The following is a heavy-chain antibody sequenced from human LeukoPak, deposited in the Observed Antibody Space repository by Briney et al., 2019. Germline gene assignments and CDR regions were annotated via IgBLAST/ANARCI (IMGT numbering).Heavy chain of an antibody. CDR3: AREIHNYSDFVNYYYYYGMDV. Sequence: GGSLRLSCAASGFTFNRYSMNWVRQAPGKGLEWVSYISTGGSRHYVDSVKGRFSISRDNAKNSVYLQMNSLRDEDTAVYYCAREIHNYSDFVNYYYYYGMDVWGQGTTVIVSS. CDR2: ISTGGSR. D-gene: IGHD4-11*01. CDR1: GFTFNRYS. V-gene: IGHV3-48*02. J-gene: IGHJ6*02.